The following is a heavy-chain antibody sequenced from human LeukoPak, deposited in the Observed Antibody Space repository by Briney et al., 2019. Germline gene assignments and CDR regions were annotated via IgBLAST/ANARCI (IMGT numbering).Heavy chain of an antibody. V-gene: IGHV1-69*13. CDR2: IIPIFGTA. CDR1: GGTFSSYA. Sequence: SVKVSCKASGGTFSSYAISWVRQAPGQGLEWMGGIIPIFGTANYAQKFQGRVTITADESTSTAYMELSSLRSEDTAVYYCAAATYCGGDCYSVVVAFDIWGQGTMVTVSS. D-gene: IGHD2-21*02. CDR3: AAATYCGGDCYSVVVAFDI. J-gene: IGHJ3*02.